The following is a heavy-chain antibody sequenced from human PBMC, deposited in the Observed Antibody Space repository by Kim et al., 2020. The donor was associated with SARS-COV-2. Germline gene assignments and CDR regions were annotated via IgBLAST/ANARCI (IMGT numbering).Heavy chain of an antibody. CDR1: GFTFSSYG. D-gene: IGHD5-12*01. CDR3: ARPVDIVFYFDY. V-gene: IGHV3-33*05. CDR2: ISYVGSNK. J-gene: IGHJ4*02. Sequence: GGSLRLSCAASGFTFSSYGMHWVRQAPGKGLEWVAVISYVGSNKYYADSVKGRFTISRDNSKNTLYLQMNSLRAEDTAVYYCARPVDIVFYFDYWGQGTLVTVSS.